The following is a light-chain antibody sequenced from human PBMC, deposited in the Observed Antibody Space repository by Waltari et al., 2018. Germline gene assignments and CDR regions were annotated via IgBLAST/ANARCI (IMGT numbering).Light chain of an antibody. CDR1: QSSSNW. Sequence: DIQMTQSPSTLSASVGDRFTITCRASQSSSNWLAWYQQKPGKAPKLLIYKASTLEIGVPSRFSGRGSVTEFTLTISSLQPDDFATYYCQQYNSYSLLSFGGGTKVEIK. CDR2: KAS. V-gene: IGKV1-5*03. CDR3: QQYNSYSLLS. J-gene: IGKJ4*01.